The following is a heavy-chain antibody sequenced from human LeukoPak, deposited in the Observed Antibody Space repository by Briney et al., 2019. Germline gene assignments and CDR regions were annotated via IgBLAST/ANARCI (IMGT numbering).Heavy chain of an antibody. V-gene: IGHV3-21*01. J-gene: IGHJ4*02. Sequence: KPGGSLRLSCAASGFTFKIYAMNWVRQAPGKGLEWVSSISSSSSYIYYADSVKGRFTISRDNAKNSLYLQMNSLRAEDTAVYYCARDPRYSSSSDFYFDYWGQGTLVTVSS. CDR3: ARDPRYSSSSDFYFDY. CDR1: GFTFKIYA. CDR2: ISSSSSYI. D-gene: IGHD6-6*01.